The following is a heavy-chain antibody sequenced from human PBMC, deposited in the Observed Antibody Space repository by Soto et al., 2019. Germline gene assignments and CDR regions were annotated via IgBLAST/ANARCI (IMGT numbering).Heavy chain of an antibody. J-gene: IGHJ4*02. CDR3: ARRQQWLAGYFDY. CDR1: GGSFSGYY. CDR2: TYYSGST. D-gene: IGHD6-19*01. V-gene: IGHV4-34*01. Sequence: PSETLSLTCAVYGGSFSGYYWSWIRQPPGKGLGWIGSTYYSGSTYYNPSLKSRVTISVDTSKSQFSLKMRSVTAADTAVYYCARRQQWLAGYFDYWGQGTLVTVSS.